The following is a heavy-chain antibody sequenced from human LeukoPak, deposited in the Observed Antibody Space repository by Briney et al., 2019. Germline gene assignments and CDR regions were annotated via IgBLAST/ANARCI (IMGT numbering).Heavy chain of an antibody. Sequence: PGGSPRLSCAASGFTFSDYYMSWIRQAPGKGLEWVSYISSSGSTIYYADSVKGRFTISRDNAKNSLYLQMNSLRAEDTAVYYCAKAGQWELLGVQYYFDYWGQGTLVTVSS. CDR2: ISSSGSTI. V-gene: IGHV3-11*04. D-gene: IGHD1-26*01. CDR3: AKAGQWELLGVQYYFDY. J-gene: IGHJ4*02. CDR1: GFTFSDYY.